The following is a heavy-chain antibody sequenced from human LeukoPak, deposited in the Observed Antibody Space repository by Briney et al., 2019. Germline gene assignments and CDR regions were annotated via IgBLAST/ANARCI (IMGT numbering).Heavy chain of an antibody. D-gene: IGHD3-16*02. CDR1: GFTFSDYY. CDR3: ARDPRATFQPLLYPVGYFDY. Sequence: AGGSLRLSCAASGFTFSDYYMSWLRQAPGKGLEWVSNISSDSSTIYYADSVKGRFTISRDNAKNSLYLQMNSLRTEDTAVYYCARDPRATFQPLLYPVGYFDYWGQGTLVTVSS. J-gene: IGHJ4*02. CDR2: ISSDSSTI. V-gene: IGHV3-11*04.